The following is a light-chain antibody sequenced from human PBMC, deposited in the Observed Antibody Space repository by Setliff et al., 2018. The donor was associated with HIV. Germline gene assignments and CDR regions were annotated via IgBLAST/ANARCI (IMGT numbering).Light chain of an antibody. V-gene: IGLV2-14*01. CDR2: EVS. CDR1: ISDVGGYYY. J-gene: IGLJ1*01. Sequence: QSALTQPASVSGSPGQSITISCTGSISDVGGYYYVSWYQQYPGKAPKVLIYEVSNRPSGVSNRFSGSKSGNTASLTISGLQAEDEADYYCYSYVTTSTYVFGTGTKVTVL. CDR3: YSYVTTSTYV.